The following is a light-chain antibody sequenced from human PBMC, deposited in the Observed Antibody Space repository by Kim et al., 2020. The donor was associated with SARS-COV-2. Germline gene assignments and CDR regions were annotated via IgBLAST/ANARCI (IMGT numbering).Light chain of an antibody. CDR2: TAS. V-gene: IGKV1-8*01. Sequence: AIRISQSPSSLSASTGDRVTITCRASQDIRNYLAWYQQKAGKAPKLLLYTASTLQSGVPPRFSGGGSGTDFTLNISCLQSEDFATYYCQQYYSYPWTFGQGTKVDIK. CDR1: QDIRNY. J-gene: IGKJ1*01. CDR3: QQYYSYPWT.